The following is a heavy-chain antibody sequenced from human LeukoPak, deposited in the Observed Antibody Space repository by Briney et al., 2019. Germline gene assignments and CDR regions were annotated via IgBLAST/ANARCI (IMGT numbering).Heavy chain of an antibody. J-gene: IGHJ4*02. CDR2: LSGGGTS. V-gene: IGHV3-23*01. Sequence: PGGSLRLSCATSGFAFSSYDMTWVRQAPGKGLEWVSSLSGGGTSNYADSVKGRFTISRDNSENTLYLQMNSLRAEDTAVYYCAKDGYYYDSSAYYVIYYFDSWGQGTLVTVSS. CDR1: GFAFSSYD. CDR3: AKDGYYYDSSAYYVIYYFDS. D-gene: IGHD3-22*01.